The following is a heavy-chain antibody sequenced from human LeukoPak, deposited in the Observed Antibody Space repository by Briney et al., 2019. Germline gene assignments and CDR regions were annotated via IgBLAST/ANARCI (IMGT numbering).Heavy chain of an antibody. J-gene: IGHJ4*02. CDR2: ISSSSSYI. Sequence: GSLRLSCAASGFTFSSYSMNWVRQAPGKGLEWVSSISSSSSYIYYADSVKGRFTISRDNAKNSLYLQMNSLRAEDTAVYYCAREPYDILTGTFDYWGQGTLVTVSS. D-gene: IGHD3-9*01. CDR3: AREPYDILTGTFDY. V-gene: IGHV3-21*04. CDR1: GFTFSSYS.